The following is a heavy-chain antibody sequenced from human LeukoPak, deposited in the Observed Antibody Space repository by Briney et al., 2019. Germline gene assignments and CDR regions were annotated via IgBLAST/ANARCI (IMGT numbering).Heavy chain of an antibody. J-gene: IGHJ6*03. CDR2: ITGSGAYT. CDR1: GFTFNNYA. Sequence: GSLRLSCTASGFTFNNYAMTWVRQAPGKGLEWVSAITGSGAYTNYADSVKGRFTISRDNAKNSLYLQMNSLRAEDTALYYCARAAYYYDSSGYYEGYYYYYMDVWGKGTTVTVSS. V-gene: IGHV3-23*01. D-gene: IGHD3-22*01. CDR3: ARAAYYYDSSGYYEGYYYYYMDV.